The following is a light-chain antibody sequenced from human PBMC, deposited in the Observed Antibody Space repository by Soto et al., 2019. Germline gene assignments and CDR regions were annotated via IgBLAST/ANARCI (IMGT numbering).Light chain of an antibody. CDR3: QQGYNFPRA. V-gene: IGKV1-12*01. CDR2: PAS. J-gene: IGKJ1*01. Sequence: DIQMTQSPSSISASVGDRVTITCRASQPISSWLAWYQQVPGQAPYLLIYPASTLQSGVPSRFSGSASGTDFTLTINSLQPEEFATYYCQQGYNFPRAFGQGTRVEI. CDR1: QPISSW.